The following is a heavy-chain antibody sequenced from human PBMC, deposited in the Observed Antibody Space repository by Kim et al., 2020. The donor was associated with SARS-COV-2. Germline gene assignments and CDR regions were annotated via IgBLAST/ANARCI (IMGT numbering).Heavy chain of an antibody. CDR3: ARALRGGMVATWGGVDV. D-gene: IGHD2-15*01. Sequence: VKGRFTISRENAKNSLYLQMNSLGVGDTAVYYCARALRGGMVATWGGVDVWGQGTTVTVSS. V-gene: IGHV3-13*01. J-gene: IGHJ6*02.